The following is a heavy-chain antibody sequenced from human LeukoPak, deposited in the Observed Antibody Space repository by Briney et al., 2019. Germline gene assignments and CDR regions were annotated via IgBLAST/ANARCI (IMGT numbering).Heavy chain of an antibody. V-gene: IGHV4-61*01. Sequence: SETLSLTCTVSGGSVSSGSYYWNWIRQPPGKGLEWIGYTYYSGSTNYNPSLKSRVTISVDTSKNQFSLKLSSVTAADTAVYYCARDRSSGWYSIDYWGQGTLVTVSS. J-gene: IGHJ4*02. CDR3: ARDRSSGWYSIDY. CDR1: GGSVSSGSYY. D-gene: IGHD6-19*01. CDR2: TYYSGST.